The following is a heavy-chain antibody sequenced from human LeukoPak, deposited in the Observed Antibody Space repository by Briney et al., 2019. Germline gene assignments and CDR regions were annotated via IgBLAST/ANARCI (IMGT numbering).Heavy chain of an antibody. Sequence: ASVNVSCKASGYTFTNYGITWVRQAPGQGPEWMGWISAYNGGTNSAQKVQGRVTMTIDTSTSTAYVELTSLRSDDTAVYYCARDSRVASAGTGSFDIWGQGTMVTVSS. D-gene: IGHD6-13*01. CDR3: ARDSRVASAGTGSFDI. J-gene: IGHJ3*02. CDR1: GYTFTNYG. V-gene: IGHV1-18*01. CDR2: ISAYNGGT.